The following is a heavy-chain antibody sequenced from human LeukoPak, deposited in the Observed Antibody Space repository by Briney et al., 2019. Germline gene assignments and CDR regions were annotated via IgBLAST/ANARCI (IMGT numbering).Heavy chain of an antibody. CDR1: GGSVSSSTYY. CDR3: ASPAMAFIDQGRYNYYYYMDV. J-gene: IGHJ6*03. D-gene: IGHD5-18*01. V-gene: IGHV4-39*01. Sequence: PSETLSLTCTVSGGSVSSSTYYWGWIRQPPGKGLEWIGSIYYSVSTYYNPSLKSRVTISVDTSKNQFSLKLSSVTAADTAVYYCASPAMAFIDQGRYNYYYYMDVWAKGPRSPSP. CDR2: IYYSVST.